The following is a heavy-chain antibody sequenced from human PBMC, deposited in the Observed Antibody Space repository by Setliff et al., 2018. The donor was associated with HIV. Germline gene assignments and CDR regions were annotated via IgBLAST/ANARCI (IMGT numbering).Heavy chain of an antibody. J-gene: IGHJ4*02. CDR2: VFHSGSA. Sequence: PSETLSLTCAASGGPLNSRNWWSWVRQPPGKGLEWIGEVFHSGSANSNASLRSRVMISVDTSKNQFSLKLSSVTAADTAMYYCARDRLVDTVMITDYWGQGTLSPSPQ. CDR3: ARDRLVDTVMITDY. V-gene: IGHV4-4*02. D-gene: IGHD3-16*01. CDR1: GGPLNSRNW.